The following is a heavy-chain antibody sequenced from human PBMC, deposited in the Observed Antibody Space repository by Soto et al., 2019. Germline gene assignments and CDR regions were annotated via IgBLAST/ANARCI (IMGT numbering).Heavy chain of an antibody. V-gene: IGHV1-69*01. CDR3: ASGFWSGYYRSRYGMDV. CDR1: GGTFSSYA. D-gene: IGHD3-3*01. J-gene: IGHJ6*02. CDR2: IIPIFGTA. Sequence: QVQLVQSGAEVKKPGSSVKVSCKASGGTFSSYAISWVRQAPGQGLEWMGGIIPIFGTANYAQKFQGRVTINADDSTSTAYMELSSLRSEDTAVYYCASGFWSGYYRSRYGMDVWGQGTTVAVSS.